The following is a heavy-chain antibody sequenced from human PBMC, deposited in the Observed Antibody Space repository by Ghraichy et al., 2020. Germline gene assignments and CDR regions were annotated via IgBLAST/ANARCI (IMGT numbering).Heavy chain of an antibody. J-gene: IGHJ3*02. V-gene: IGHV3-64*01. D-gene: IGHD5-24*01. CDR2: ISSNGGST. CDR3: ARSRARWLQLSSGAFDI. CDR1: GFTFSSYA. Sequence: GESLNISCAASGFTFSSYAMHWVRQAPGKGLEYVSAISSNGGSTYYANSVKGRFTISRDNSKNTLYLQMGSLRAEDMAVYYCARSRARWLQLSSGAFDIWGQGTMVTVSS.